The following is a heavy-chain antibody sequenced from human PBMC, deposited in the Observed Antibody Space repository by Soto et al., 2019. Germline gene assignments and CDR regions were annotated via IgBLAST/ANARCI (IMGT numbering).Heavy chain of an antibody. D-gene: IGHD6-25*01. CDR3: ARILEAAPASGLYYYYGRDV. CDR2: IDWDDDK. Sequence: SGPTLVNPTQTLTLTCTFPGFSLSTSGMCVSWIRQPPGKALEWLALIDWDDDKYYSTSLKTRLTISKDTSKNQVVLTMTNMDPVDTATYYCARILEAAPASGLYYYYGRDVWRRGTTGAVCS. CDR1: GFSLSTSGMC. V-gene: IGHV2-70*01. J-gene: IGHJ6*02.